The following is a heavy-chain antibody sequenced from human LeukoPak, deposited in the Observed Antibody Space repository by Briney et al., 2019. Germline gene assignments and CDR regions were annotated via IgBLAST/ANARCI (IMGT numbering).Heavy chain of an antibody. J-gene: IGHJ4*02. CDR2: IYYSGST. Sequence: SETLSLTWTVSGGSISSYYWSWIRQPPGKGLEWIGYIYYSGSTNYNPSLKSRVTISVDTSKNQFSLKLSSVTAADTAVYYCARERRGFDYWGQGTLVTVSS. CDR3: ARERRGFDY. CDR1: GGSISSYY. V-gene: IGHV4-59*01.